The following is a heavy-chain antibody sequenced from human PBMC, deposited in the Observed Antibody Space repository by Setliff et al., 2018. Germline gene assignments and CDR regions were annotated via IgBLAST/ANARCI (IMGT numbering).Heavy chain of an antibody. J-gene: IGHJ4*02. CDR1: TFTSYA. CDR3: ARTCSGSGCYAGLES. D-gene: IGHD2-15*01. V-gene: IGHV3-33*01. Sequence: TFTSYAMNWVRQAPGKGLEWVAVIWDDGGNKYHADSVKGRFTISRDNSKNTLYLQMNSLRPEDTAVYYCARTCSGSGCYAGLESWGQGTPVTVSS. CDR2: IWDDGGNK.